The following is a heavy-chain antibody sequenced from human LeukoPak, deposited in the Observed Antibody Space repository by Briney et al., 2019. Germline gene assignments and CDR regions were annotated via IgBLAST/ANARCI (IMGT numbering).Heavy chain of an antibody. J-gene: IGHJ4*02. CDR3: AGDYADHGTSIDY. CDR1: GSSIGSGSY. CDR2: IYHSGTA. V-gene: IGHV4-38-2*02. D-gene: IGHD1-1*01. Sequence: SETLSLTCTVSGSSIGSGSYWAWIRQLPGKRLEWIGNIYHSGTAYCNPSLKSRVTISVDKSKNQFSLQLTSVTAADTAVYFCAGDYADHGTSIDYWGQGTLVTVSS.